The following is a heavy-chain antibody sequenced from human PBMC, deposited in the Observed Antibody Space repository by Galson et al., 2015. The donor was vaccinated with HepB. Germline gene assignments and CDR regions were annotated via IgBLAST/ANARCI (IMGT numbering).Heavy chain of an antibody. CDR1: GFNFGIYS. Sequence: SLRLSCAASGFNFGIYSMHWVRQAPGKGLEWVAVIWFYGSTKYYGDSVKGRFTISRDTSKNTVFLQMNILRAEDTAVYYCARDSVDRRGYHDALDMWGQGTMVTVSS. CDR3: ARDSVDRRGYHDALDM. J-gene: IGHJ3*02. CDR2: IWFYGSTK. D-gene: IGHD3-22*01. V-gene: IGHV3-33*08.